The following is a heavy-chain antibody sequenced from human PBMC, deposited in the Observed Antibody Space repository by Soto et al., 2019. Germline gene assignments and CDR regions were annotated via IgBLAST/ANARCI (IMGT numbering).Heavy chain of an antibody. D-gene: IGHD2-2*02. CDR3: ATLPPRIELAVLPIPT. V-gene: IGHV4-4*02. CDR1: GGSISSTNW. J-gene: IGHJ4*02. CDR2: IYHSGST. Sequence: QVQLQESGPGLVKPSGTLSLTCAVSGGSISSTNWWSWVRQSPGKGLEWIGEIYHSGSTNYNPSLRGRVTISVDKSNNQFSLKIRSVTAADTAMYDCATLPPRIELAVLPIPTWGQGTLVTVTS.